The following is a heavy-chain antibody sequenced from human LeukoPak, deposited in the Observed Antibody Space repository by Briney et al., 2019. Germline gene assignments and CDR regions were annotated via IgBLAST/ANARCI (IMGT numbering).Heavy chain of an antibody. Sequence: GSLRLSCAASGFTLSSYWMHWVRQAPGKGLMWVSRINSDGSSTNYADSVKGRFTISRDNAKNTLYLQMNSLKTEDTAVYYCTTLTYYDILTGSDAFDIWGQGTMVTVSS. J-gene: IGHJ3*02. V-gene: IGHV3-74*01. CDR1: GFTLSSYW. CDR2: INSDGSST. D-gene: IGHD3-9*01. CDR3: TTLTYYDILTGSDAFDI.